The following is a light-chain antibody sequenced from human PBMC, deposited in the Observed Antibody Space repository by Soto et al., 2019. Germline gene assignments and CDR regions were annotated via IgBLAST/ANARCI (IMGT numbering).Light chain of an antibody. CDR2: GGS. V-gene: IGKV3-15*01. CDR3: QQYDDWPWT. Sequence: EIVMTQSPATLSVSPGDRATLSCRASQSVNSNVAWYHQKPGQAPRLLIYGGSTRASGTPVRFSGSESGTEFILTISSLQSEDFAVYYCQQYDDWPWTFGHGTKVEIK. J-gene: IGKJ1*01. CDR1: QSVNSN.